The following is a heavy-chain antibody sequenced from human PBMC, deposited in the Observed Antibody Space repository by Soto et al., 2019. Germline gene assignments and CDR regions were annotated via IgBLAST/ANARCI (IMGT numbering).Heavy chain of an antibody. CDR3: AKGGFWVHYGMDV. J-gene: IGHJ6*02. Sequence: EVQLLESGGALAQPGESLRLSCAASGSTFSAFCMNWVRQAPGKGLEWVSAISRSSDITYYADSVKGRFTISRDKSKNTLNLEMKSLKGDNTAEYYGAKGGFWVHYGMDVWGQGTTVTVSS. CDR1: GSTFSAFC. D-gene: IGHD2-15*01. CDR2: ISRSSDIT. V-gene: IGHV3-23*01.